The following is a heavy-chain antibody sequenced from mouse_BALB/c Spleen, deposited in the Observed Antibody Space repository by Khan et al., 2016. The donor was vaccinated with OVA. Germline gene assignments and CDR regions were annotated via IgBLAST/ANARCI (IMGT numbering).Heavy chain of an antibody. J-gene: IGHJ2*02. CDR3: ARAYFYGYYFDQ. D-gene: IGHD1-1*01. CDR1: GFTFTSFG. V-gene: IGHV5-17*02. CDR2: ISGDSNTT. Sequence: EVQLQESGPGLVQPGGSRKLSCAASGFTFTSFGMHWVRQAPEKGLEWVAYISGDSNTTYYTDTVKGRFTISRDNPTNTLFLQMTSLRTEDTAMYYCARAYFYGYYFDQWGQGTSLTVSS.